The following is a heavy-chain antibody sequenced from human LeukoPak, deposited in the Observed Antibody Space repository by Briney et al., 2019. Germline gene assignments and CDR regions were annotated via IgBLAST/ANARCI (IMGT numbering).Heavy chain of an antibody. CDR3: ARDTHPDIVVVVATTHLGDAFDI. Sequence: SETLSLTCAVYGGSFSGYYWSWIRQPPGKGLECIGEINHRGSTKYNPSLKSRVTISVDTSKNQFSLKLSSVTAADTALYYCARDTHPDIVVVVATTHLGDAFDIWGQGTMVTVSS. V-gene: IGHV4-34*01. CDR2: INHRGST. CDR1: GGSFSGYY. D-gene: IGHD2-15*01. J-gene: IGHJ3*02.